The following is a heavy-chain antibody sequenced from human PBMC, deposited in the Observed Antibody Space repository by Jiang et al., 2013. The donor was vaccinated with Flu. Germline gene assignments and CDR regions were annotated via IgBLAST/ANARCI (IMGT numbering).Heavy chain of an antibody. Sequence: VQLVESGGGVVQPGRSLRLSCAASGFTFSTYGMHWVRQAPGKGLEWVAVLSFDGSNRYYADSVKGRFTISRDNSKNTLYLQMNSLRAEDTAVYYCAKVRTSSGYYSYFDYWGQGTLVTV. CDR3: AKVRTSSGYYSYFDY. V-gene: IGHV3-30*18. J-gene: IGHJ4*02. CDR2: LSFDGSNR. D-gene: IGHD3-22*01. CDR1: GFTFSTYG.